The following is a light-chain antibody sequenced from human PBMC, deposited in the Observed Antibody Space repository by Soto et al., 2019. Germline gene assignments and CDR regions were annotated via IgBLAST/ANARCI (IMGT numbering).Light chain of an antibody. V-gene: IGKV1-39*01. Sequence: DIQMTQSPSSLSASVGDRVTITCRASQSVSRYLNWYQQKPGKAPKXLIYAASSLQSGVPSRFRVSGSGTDFTITISSLQPEDFETYYCQQTYSTPRTFGQGTKVDIK. J-gene: IGKJ1*01. CDR3: QQTYSTPRT. CDR1: QSVSRY. CDR2: AAS.